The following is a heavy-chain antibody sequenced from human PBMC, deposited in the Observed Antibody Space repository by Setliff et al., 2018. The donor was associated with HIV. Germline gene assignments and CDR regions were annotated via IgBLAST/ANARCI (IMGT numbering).Heavy chain of an antibody. Sequence: SETLSLTCAVYGGSFSGYYWIWIRQPPGKGLEWIGEINHSESTNYNPSLKSRVTLSVDTSKNQFSLKLSSVTAADTAVYYCARDLRITLFGGDVYYYYGMDVWGQGTTVTVSS. D-gene: IGHD3-3*01. CDR1: GGSFSGYY. CDR3: ARDLRITLFGGDVYYYYGMDV. J-gene: IGHJ6*02. V-gene: IGHV4-34*01. CDR2: INHSEST.